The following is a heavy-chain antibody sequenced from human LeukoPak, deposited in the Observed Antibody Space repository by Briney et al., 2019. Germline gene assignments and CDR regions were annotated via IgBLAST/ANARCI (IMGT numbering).Heavy chain of an antibody. CDR3: ARDGPYDSSGYQYYYYYMDV. V-gene: IGHV3-7*01. J-gene: IGHJ6*03. CDR1: GFTFSSYW. D-gene: IGHD3-22*01. CDR2: IKQDGSEK. Sequence: GGSLRLSCAASGFTFSSYWMSWVRQAPGKGLEWVANIKQDGSEKYYVDSAKGRFTISRDNAKNSLYLQMNSLRAEDTAVYYCARDGPYDSSGYQYYYYYMDVWGKGTTVTVSS.